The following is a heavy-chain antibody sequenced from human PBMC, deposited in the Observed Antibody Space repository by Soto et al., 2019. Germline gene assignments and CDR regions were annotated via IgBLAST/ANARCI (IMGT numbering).Heavy chain of an antibody. J-gene: IGHJ6*02. CDR1: GYTFTSYG. Sequence: SVKVSCKASGYTFTSYGISWVRQAPGQGLEWMGGIIPIFGTANYAQKFQGRVTITADESTSTAYMELSSLRSEDTAVYYCARDYYSNYGGVYYYYGMDVWGQGTTVTVSS. D-gene: IGHD4-4*01. CDR3: ARDYYSNYGGVYYYYGMDV. CDR2: IIPIFGTA. V-gene: IGHV1-69*13.